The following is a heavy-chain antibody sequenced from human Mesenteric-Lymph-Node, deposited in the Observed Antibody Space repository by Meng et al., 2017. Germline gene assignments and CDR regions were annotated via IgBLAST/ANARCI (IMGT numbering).Heavy chain of an antibody. Sequence: SETLSLTCTVSGGSISSYYWSWIRQPPGKGLEWIGYIYYSGSTNYNASLKSRVTISVDTPKNQFSLKLSSVTAADTAVYYCARLKGGGFVDYWGQGTRVTVSS. CDR3: ARLKGGGFVDY. V-gene: IGHV4-59*13. CDR1: GGSISSYY. J-gene: IGHJ4*02. CDR2: IYYSGST. D-gene: IGHD4-23*01.